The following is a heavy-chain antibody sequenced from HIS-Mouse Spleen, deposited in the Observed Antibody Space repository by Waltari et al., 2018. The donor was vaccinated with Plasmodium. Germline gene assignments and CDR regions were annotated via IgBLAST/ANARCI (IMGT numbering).Heavy chain of an antibody. J-gene: IGHJ4*02. CDR2: TMPNRVKT. CDR1: GYTFTSYD. Sequence: QVQLVQSGAEVKKPGASVKVSCKASGYTFTSYDINWVRDATGQGLEWMGGTMPNRVKTCYSKKFQGRVTMTRNTSISTAYMELSSLRSEDTAVYYCARAPTGIVDYWGQGTLVTVSS. V-gene: IGHV1-8*01. CDR3: ARAPTGIVDY. D-gene: IGHD1-1*01.